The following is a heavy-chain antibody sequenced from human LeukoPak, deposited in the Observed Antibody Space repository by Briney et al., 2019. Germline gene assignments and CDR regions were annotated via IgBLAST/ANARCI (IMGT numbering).Heavy chain of an antibody. CDR2: IYYSGST. J-gene: IGHJ3*02. D-gene: IGHD3-22*01. CDR3: ARVNNYYDSSGHAFDI. CDR1: GGSISSSSYY. Sequence: SETLPLTCTVSGGSISSSSYYWGWIRQPPGKGLEWIVSIYYSGSTYYNPSLKSRVTISVDTSKNQFSLKLSSVTAADTAVYYCARVNNYYDSSGHAFDIWGQGTMVTVSS. V-gene: IGHV4-39*07.